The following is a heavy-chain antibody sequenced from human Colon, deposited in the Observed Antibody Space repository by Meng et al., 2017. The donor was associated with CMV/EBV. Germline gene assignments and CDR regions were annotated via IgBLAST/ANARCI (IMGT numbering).Heavy chain of an antibody. V-gene: IGHV3-23*01. CDR1: GFTLSAFA. D-gene: IGHD3-22*01. CDR3: AKGLNSGSRYNAFDI. Sequence: GESLKISCAASGFTLSAFAMGWVRQAPGKGLEWVSSVYYGGTTHYADSMKGRFTISRDTSMDTLYLQLNNLRVEDTAVYYCAKGLNSGSRYNAFDILGQGTVVTVSS. J-gene: IGHJ3*02. CDR2: YYGGTT.